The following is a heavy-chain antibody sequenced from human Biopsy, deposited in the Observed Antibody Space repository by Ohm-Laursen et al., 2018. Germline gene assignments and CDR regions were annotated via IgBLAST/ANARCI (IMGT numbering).Heavy chain of an antibody. Sequence: SLRLSCSASGFTFSSYSMNWVRQAPGKGLEWISYISETSSHIYDADSVKGRFTVARDNAKNSLYLQPNSLRAEDTAVYYCARDSRRTAREGGMDVRGQGTTVTVSS. J-gene: IGHJ6*02. CDR1: GFTFSSYS. CDR3: ARDSRRTAREGGMDV. CDR2: ISETSSHI. V-gene: IGHV3-21*01. D-gene: IGHD6-6*01.